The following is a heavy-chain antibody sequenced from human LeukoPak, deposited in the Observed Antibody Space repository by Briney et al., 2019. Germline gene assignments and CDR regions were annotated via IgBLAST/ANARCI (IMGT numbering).Heavy chain of an antibody. CDR1: GYTFTGCY. Sequence: ASVKVSCKASGYTFTGCYMHWVRQAPGQGLEWMGWINPNSGGTNYAQKFQGRVTMTRDTSISTAYMELSRLRSDDTAVYYCAHLVTYYYDSSGYYGDYWGQGTLVTVSS. CDR2: INPNSGGT. V-gene: IGHV1-2*02. CDR3: AHLVTYYYDSSGYYGDY. J-gene: IGHJ4*02. D-gene: IGHD3-22*01.